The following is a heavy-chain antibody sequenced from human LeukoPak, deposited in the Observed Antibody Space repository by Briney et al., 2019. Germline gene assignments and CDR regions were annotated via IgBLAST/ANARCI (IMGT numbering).Heavy chain of an antibody. CDR3: ASDNDFWSGYYTGWFDP. J-gene: IGHJ5*02. D-gene: IGHD3-3*01. Sequence: SETLSLTCTVSGGSISSSIYYWGWIRQPPGKGLEWIGSIYYSGSTYYNPSLKSRVTISVDTSKNQFSLKLSFVTAADTAVYYCASDNDFWSGYYTGWFDPWGQGTLVTVSS. V-gene: IGHV4-39*07. CDR2: IYYSGST. CDR1: GGSISSSIYY.